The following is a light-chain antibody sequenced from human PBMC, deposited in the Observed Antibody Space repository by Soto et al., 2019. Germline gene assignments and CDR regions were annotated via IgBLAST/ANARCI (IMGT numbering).Light chain of an antibody. CDR2: GSS. V-gene: IGKV3-20*01. J-gene: IGKJ2*01. CDR1: QSVSNNY. Sequence: EVVLTQSPGTLSLSPGERATLSCRASQSVSNNYFAWYQQKPGQAPRLLIFGSSDRATGIPDRFSGSGSGTDFTLTISRLEPEDFAVYCCQQYGSSHPYTFGQGPKLEIK. CDR3: QQYGSSHPYT.